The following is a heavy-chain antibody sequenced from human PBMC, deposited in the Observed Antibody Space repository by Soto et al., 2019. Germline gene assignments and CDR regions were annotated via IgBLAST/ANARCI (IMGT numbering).Heavy chain of an antibody. Sequence: AGSLRLSCGAPGVTFKDYGMHWVRQAPGKGLEWVAVISYDGKQTYYADSVKGRFTISKDKSKRTLFLQMNSLRVDDTAVYYCARDGWGSNWYFDLWGRGTLVTVSS. D-gene: IGHD3-16*01. CDR3: ARDGWGSNWYFDL. V-gene: IGHV3-30*03. CDR2: ISYDGKQT. J-gene: IGHJ2*01. CDR1: GVTFKDYG.